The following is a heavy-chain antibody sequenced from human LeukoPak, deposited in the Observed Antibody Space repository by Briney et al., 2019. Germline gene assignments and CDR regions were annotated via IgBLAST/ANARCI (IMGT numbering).Heavy chain of an antibody. CDR1: GGPITVYY. V-gene: IGHV4-59*03. D-gene: IGHD2-15*01. Sequence: SETLSLTCTVSGGPITVYYWGWIRQPPGKGLEWIGYIYHSGTTNYNPSLKSRVTISADTSKNQLSLRLNSVTAADTAVYYCALKAPYSPGYPQHWGQGTLVTVSS. CDR2: IYHSGTT. CDR3: ALKAPYSPGYPQH. J-gene: IGHJ1*01.